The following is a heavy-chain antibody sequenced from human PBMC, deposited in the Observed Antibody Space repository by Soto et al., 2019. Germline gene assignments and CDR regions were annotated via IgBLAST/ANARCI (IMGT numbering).Heavy chain of an antibody. CDR3: ARDKDRQQLGGNYYYILDV. CDR1: GGTFSTSA. V-gene: IGHV1-69*12. J-gene: IGHJ6*02. Sequence: QVPLVQSGAEVKKPGSSVKVSCKASGGTFSTSAISWVRQAPGQGLEWVGGIMPVFATPDYAQKFQGRVTITADESTTTAYLELTSLRTDDTAVYYCARDKDRQQLGGNYYYILDVWGQGTAITVSS. CDR2: IMPVFATP. D-gene: IGHD3-3*02.